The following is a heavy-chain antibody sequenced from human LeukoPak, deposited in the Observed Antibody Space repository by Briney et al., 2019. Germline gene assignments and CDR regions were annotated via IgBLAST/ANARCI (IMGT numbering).Heavy chain of an antibody. D-gene: IGHD1-14*01. V-gene: IGHV4-38-2*01. CDR1: GYSISSGYY. Sequence: PSETLSLTCAVSGYSISSGYYWGWIRQPPGKGLEWIGSIYHSGSTYYNPSLKSRVTISVDTSKNQFSLKLSSVTAADTAVYYCAKLKPGVPNFDYWGQGTLVTVSS. CDR2: IYHSGST. J-gene: IGHJ4*02. CDR3: AKLKPGVPNFDY.